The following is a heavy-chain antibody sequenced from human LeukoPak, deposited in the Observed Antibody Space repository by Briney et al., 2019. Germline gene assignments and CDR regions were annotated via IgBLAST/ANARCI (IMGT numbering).Heavy chain of an antibody. D-gene: IGHD1-26*01. CDR1: GYTFTSYY. J-gene: IGHJ6*03. V-gene: IGHV1-46*01. CDR2: INPSGGST. CDR3: ARSRLSSGSYYYYYYMDV. Sequence: ASVTVSCKASGYTFTSYYMHWVRQAPGQGLEWMGLINPSGGSTSYAQKFQGRVTMTRDMSTSTVYMELSSLRSEDTAVYYCARSRLSSGSYYYYYYMDVWGKGTTVTVS.